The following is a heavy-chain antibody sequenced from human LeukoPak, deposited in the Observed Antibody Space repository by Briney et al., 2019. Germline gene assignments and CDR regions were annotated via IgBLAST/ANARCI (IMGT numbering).Heavy chain of an antibody. CDR1: GFTFSSYW. D-gene: IGHD3-10*01. Sequence: GGSLRLSCAASGFTFSSYWMTWVRQAPGKGLEWVANIKQDGSERNYVDSVKGRFTISRDNAKNSLYLQMNSLRAEDTAVYYCARQIDYYGSGSLPDYWGQGTLVTVSS. J-gene: IGHJ4*02. CDR3: ARQIDYYGSGSLPDY. V-gene: IGHV3-7*01. CDR2: IKQDGSER.